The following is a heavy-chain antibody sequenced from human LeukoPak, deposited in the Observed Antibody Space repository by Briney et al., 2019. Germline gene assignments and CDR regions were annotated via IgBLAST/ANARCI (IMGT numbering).Heavy chain of an antibody. CDR1: GYSFTGHY. CDR3: ARDVYCSSTTCSYYFDY. CDR2: INPKSGGT. Sequence: GASVKVSCKASGYSFTGHYMHWVRQAPGQGLEWMGWINPKSGGTNYAQKFQGRVTMTRDTSISTAYMELSSLRSEDTAVYYCARDVYCSSTTCSYYFDYWGQGTLVTVSS. D-gene: IGHD2-2*01. V-gene: IGHV1-2*02. J-gene: IGHJ4*02.